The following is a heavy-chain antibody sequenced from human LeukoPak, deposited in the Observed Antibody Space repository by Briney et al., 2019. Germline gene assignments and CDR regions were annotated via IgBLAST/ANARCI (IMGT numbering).Heavy chain of an antibody. V-gene: IGHV1-2*02. CDR3: ARGPVELGDAFDI. D-gene: IGHD1-7*01. Sequence: ASVKVSCKASGYTFTGYYMHWVRQAPGQGLEWMGWINPNGGGTNYAQKFQGRVTMTRDTSISTAYMELSRLRSDDTAVYYCARGPVELGDAFDIWGQGTMVTVSS. CDR1: GYTFTGYY. CDR2: INPNGGGT. J-gene: IGHJ3*02.